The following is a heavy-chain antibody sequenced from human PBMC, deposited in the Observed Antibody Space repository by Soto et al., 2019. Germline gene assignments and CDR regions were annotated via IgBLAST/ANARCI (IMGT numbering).Heavy chain of an antibody. CDR3: AKVYSRWKYYYYYYMDV. D-gene: IGHD6-13*01. Sequence: QVQLVESGGGVVQPGRSLRLSCAASGFTFSSYGMHWVRQAPGKGLEWVAVISYDGSNKYYADSVKGRFTISRDNSKNTLYLQINSLRADDTAVYYCAKVYSRWKYYYYYYMDVWGKGTTVTVSS. V-gene: IGHV3-30*18. CDR1: GFTFSSYG. CDR2: ISYDGSNK. J-gene: IGHJ6*03.